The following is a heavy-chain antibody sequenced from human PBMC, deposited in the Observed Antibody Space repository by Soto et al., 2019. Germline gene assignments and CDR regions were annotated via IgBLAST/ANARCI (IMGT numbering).Heavy chain of an antibody. CDR2: INHSGST. D-gene: IGHD6-13*01. CDR3: ARGSDDLAAARYYYYCMDV. J-gene: IGHJ6*04. V-gene: IGHV4-34*01. Sequence: SKTLSLTCAVYGGSFSGYYWSWIRQPPGKGLEWIGEINHSGSTNYNPSLKSRVTISVDTSKNQFSLKLSSVTAADTAVYYCARGSDDLAAARYYYYCMDVWGKGITVTVS. CDR1: GGSFSGYY.